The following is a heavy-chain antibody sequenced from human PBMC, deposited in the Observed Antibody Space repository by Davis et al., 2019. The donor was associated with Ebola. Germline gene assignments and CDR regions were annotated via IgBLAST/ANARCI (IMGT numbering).Heavy chain of an antibody. J-gene: IGHJ6*02. V-gene: IGHV3-23*01. Sequence: GESLKISCTTSGFTFGDYAMTWVRQAPGKGLEWVSAISGSGGSTYYADSVKGRFTISRDNSKNTLYLQMNSLRAEDTAVYYCAMLFHYYGMDVWGQGTTVTVSS. CDR2: ISGSGGST. CDR3: AMLFHYYGMDV. D-gene: IGHD3-10*02. CDR1: GFTFGDYA.